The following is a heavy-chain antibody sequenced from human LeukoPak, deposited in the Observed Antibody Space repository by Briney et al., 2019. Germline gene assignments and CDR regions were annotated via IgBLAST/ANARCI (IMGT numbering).Heavy chain of an antibody. CDR3: ARDKSLYCNGDSCYSAFDL. CDR1: GGSISSYY. D-gene: IGHD2-15*01. CDR2: IHYSGST. V-gene: IGHV4-59*12. J-gene: IGHJ3*01. Sequence: SETLSLTCTVSGGSISSYYWSWIRQPPGKGLEWIGYIHYSGSTNYNPSLKSRVTISVDTSKNQFSLKLSSVTAADTAVYYCARDKSLYCNGDSCYSAFDLWGQGTMVTVSS.